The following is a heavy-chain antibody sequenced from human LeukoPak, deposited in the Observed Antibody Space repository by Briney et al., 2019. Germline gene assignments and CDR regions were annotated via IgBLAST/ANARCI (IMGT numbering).Heavy chain of an antibody. D-gene: IGHD3-3*01. J-gene: IGHJ3*02. CDR1: VGSISRYY. CDR2: IYTSVTT. V-gene: IGHV4-4*07. CDR3: ARGFKGAFDI. Sequence: PSQTLSPTRTVSVGSISRYYWSWIRRPARTGLEWIGRIYTSVTTDYNPSLQRRVTVAVDTSKNQLSLKLSSVTAAATAVYYCARGFKGAFDIWCQGTRVTVSS.